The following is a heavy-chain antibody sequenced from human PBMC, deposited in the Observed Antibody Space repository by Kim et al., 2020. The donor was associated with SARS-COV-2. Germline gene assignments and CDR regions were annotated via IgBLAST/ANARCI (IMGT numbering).Heavy chain of an antibody. Sequence: SETLSLTCTVSGGSISSGDYYWSWIRQPPGKGLEWIGYIYYTGSSHYNPSLNSRVTISIDTSKNQFSLKLSSVTAADTAVYYFARGAPFGGGDCYSPWG. CDR3: ARGAPFGGGDCYSP. J-gene: IGHJ5*02. CDR1: GGSISSGDYY. CDR2: IYYTGSS. V-gene: IGHV4-30-4*01. D-gene: IGHD2-21*02.